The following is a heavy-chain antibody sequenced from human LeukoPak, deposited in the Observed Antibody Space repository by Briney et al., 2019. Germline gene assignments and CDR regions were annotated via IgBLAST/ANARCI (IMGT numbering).Heavy chain of an antibody. CDR3: ASSVPLEMATTPDAFDI. D-gene: IGHD5-24*01. J-gene: IGHJ3*02. Sequence: ASVKVCCKASGGTFSSYAISWVRQAPGQGLEWMGGIIPIFGTANYAQKFQGRVTITTDESTSTAYMELSSLRSEDTAVYYCASSVPLEMATTPDAFDIWGQGTMVTVSS. CDR2: IIPIFGTA. V-gene: IGHV1-69*05. CDR1: GGTFSSYA.